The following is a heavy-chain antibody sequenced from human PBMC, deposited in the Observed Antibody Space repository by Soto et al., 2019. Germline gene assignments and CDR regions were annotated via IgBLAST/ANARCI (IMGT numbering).Heavy chain of an antibody. V-gene: IGHV3-30-3*01. CDR3: GRCTSTSCHLGSDY. D-gene: IGHD2-2*01. CDR1: GFTFSNYA. Sequence: QVQLVESGGGVVQPGRSLRLSCAASGFTFSNYAMNWVRQAPCKGLEWVALISYDGSNKYYADSVKGRFTISRDSSKNTLYLQMNSLRAADTALYYCGRCTSTSCHLGSDYWGQGTLVTVSS. CDR2: ISYDGSNK. J-gene: IGHJ4*02.